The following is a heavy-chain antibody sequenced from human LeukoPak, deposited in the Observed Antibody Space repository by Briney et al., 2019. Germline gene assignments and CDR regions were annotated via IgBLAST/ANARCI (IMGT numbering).Heavy chain of an antibody. D-gene: IGHD1-26*01. Sequence: PGASLRLSCAASGFTFSSSNMTSVRHPPGKGLEWVSSISTSDSYIYYADSVKGRFTISRDNAKNSLYLQMNSLRAEDTAVYYCAMTLVGTTTVDYWGQGTLVTVSS. CDR3: AMTLVGTTTVDY. J-gene: IGHJ4*02. V-gene: IGHV3-21*01. CDR1: GFTFSSSN. CDR2: ISTSDSYI.